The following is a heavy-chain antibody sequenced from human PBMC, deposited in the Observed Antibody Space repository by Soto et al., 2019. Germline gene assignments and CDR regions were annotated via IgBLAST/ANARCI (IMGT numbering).Heavy chain of an antibody. J-gene: IGHJ4*02. D-gene: IGHD3-22*01. CDR2: ISGSGGST. Sequence: EVQLLESGGGLVQPGGSLRLSCAASGFTFSSYAMSWVRQAPGKGLEWVSAISGSGGSTYYADSVKGRFTISRDNSKNTLYLQMNSLRAEDTAVYYCAAQYYYDSRGYYYFDYWGQGTLVTVSS. CDR3: AAQYYYDSRGYYYFDY. V-gene: IGHV3-23*01. CDR1: GFTFSSYA.